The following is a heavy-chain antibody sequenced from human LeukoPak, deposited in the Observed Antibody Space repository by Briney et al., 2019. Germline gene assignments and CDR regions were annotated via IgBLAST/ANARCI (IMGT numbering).Heavy chain of an antibody. CDR3: ARGPAKYYYDSSGGNWFDP. D-gene: IGHD3-22*01. Sequence: ASVKVSCKASGYTFTGYYMHWVRQAPGQGLEWMGWINPNSGGTNYAQKFQGWVTMTRDTSISTAYMGLSRLRSDDTAVYYCARGPAKYYYDSSGGNWFDPWGQGTLVTVSS. CDR1: GYTFTGYY. CDR2: INPNSGGT. V-gene: IGHV1-2*04. J-gene: IGHJ5*02.